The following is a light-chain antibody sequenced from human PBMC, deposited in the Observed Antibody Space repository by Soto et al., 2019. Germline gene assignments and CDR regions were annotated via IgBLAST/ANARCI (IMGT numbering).Light chain of an antibody. Sequence: QSALTQPASVSGSPGQSITISCTGTSRDVGAYDYVSWYLQYPDKAPQLLIYYVDHRPSGVSSRFSGSKSGNTASLTISGLRAEDEGDYYCCSYADGRIYFSGTGTKVTVL. CDR1: SRDVGAYDY. CDR3: CSYADGRIYF. V-gene: IGLV2-14*03. J-gene: IGLJ1*01. CDR2: YVD.